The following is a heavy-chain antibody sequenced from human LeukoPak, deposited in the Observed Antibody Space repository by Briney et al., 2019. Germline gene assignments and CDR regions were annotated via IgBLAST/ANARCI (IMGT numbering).Heavy chain of an antibody. CDR1: GFTFDDYA. D-gene: IGHD6-25*01. CDR3: ARISGSPPDY. CDR2: ISWNSGTI. V-gene: IGHV3-9*01. J-gene: IGHJ4*02. Sequence: GRSLRLSCAASGFTFDDYAMHWVRQAPGKGLEWVSGISWNSGTIGYADSVKGRFTISRDNAKNSLYLQMNSLRAEDTAVYYCARISGSPPDYWGQGTLVTVSS.